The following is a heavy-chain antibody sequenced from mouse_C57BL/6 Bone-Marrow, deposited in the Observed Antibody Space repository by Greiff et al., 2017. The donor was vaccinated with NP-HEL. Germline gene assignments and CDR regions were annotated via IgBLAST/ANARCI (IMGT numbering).Heavy chain of an antibody. D-gene: IGHD2-3*01. J-gene: IGHJ3*01. CDR2: ISSGSSTI. V-gene: IGHV5-17*01. Sequence: EVKLVESGGGLVKPGGSLKLSCAASGFTFSDYGMHWVRQAPEKGLEWVAYISSGSSTIYYADTVKGRFTISRDNAKNTLFLQMTSLRSEDTAMYYCARNFYDSRFAYWGPGTLVTVSA. CDR1: GFTFSDYG. CDR3: ARNFYDSRFAY.